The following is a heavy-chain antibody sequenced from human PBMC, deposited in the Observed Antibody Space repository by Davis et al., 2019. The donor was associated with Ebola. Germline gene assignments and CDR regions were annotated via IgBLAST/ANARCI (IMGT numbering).Heavy chain of an antibody. D-gene: IGHD1-1*01. CDR1: MYTFNNYY. CDR3: ARGTGTSWFDP. V-gene: IGHV1-2*02. J-gene: IGHJ5*02. Sequence: ASVKVSCKASMYTFNNYYVHWVRQTPGQGLEWMGWISTNSDVTRPARSFQGRVTMTRDTSVSTAYMELTTLTSVDTAIYYCARGTGTSWFDPWGQGTLVTVSS. CDR2: ISTNSDVT.